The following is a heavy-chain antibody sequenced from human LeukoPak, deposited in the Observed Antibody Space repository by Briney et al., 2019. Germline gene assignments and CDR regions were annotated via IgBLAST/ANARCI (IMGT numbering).Heavy chain of an antibody. CDR3: AKVVGATPYYFDY. CDR1: GFTFSSYA. CDR2: ISGGVGST. V-gene: IGHV3-23*01. Sequence: GGSLRLSCAASGFTFSSYAMGWVRQAPGKGLEWVSGISGGVGSTYYADSVKGRFTISRGNSKNTLYLQMNSLRAEDTAIYYCAKVVGATPYYFDYWGQGTLVTVSS. J-gene: IGHJ4*02. D-gene: IGHD1-26*01.